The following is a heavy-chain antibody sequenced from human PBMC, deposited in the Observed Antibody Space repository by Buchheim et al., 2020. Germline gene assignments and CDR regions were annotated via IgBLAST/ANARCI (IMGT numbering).Heavy chain of an antibody. CDR1: GGSVSSGSYY. Sequence: QVQLQESGPGLVKPSETLSLTCTVSGGSVSSGSYYWSWIRQPPGKGLEWIGYIYYSGSTKYNPSLKSRFTISVDTSKNQFSLKLSSVTAADTAVYYCARERATNYDFWSGYPYYGMDVWGQGTT. V-gene: IGHV4-61*01. J-gene: IGHJ6*02. CDR3: ARERATNYDFWSGYPYYGMDV. CDR2: IYYSGST. D-gene: IGHD3-3*01.